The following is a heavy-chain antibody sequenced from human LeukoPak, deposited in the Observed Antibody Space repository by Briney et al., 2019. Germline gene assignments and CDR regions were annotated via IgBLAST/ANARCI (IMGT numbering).Heavy chain of an antibody. J-gene: IGHJ4*02. Sequence: GESLKISWKGSGYSFTNYWIGWVRQMPGKGLEWMGMIYLGDSDTRYSPSFQGQVTISADKSISTAYLQWSSLKASDTAMYYCVKLNIIVEPGGFDDWSQGSLVTVSS. D-gene: IGHD1-26*01. CDR2: IYLGDSDT. CDR1: GYSFTNYW. V-gene: IGHV5-51*01. CDR3: VKLNIIVEPGGFDD.